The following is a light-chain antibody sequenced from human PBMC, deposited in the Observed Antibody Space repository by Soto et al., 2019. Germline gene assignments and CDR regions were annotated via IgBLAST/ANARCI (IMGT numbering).Light chain of an antibody. J-gene: IGLJ2*01. CDR2: EGS. CDR1: SSDVGSYDL. V-gene: IGLV2-23*01. CDR3: CSYAGDSTLV. Sequence: QSALTQPASVSGSPGQSITISCTGTSSDVGSYDLVSWYQQHPGKAPKLMFYEGSKRPSGVSNRFSGSKSGNTASLTISGLQAEDEADYYCCSYAGDSTLVFGGGTQVTVL.